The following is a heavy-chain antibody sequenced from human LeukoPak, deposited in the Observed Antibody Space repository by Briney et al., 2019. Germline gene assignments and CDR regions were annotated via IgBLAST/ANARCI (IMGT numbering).Heavy chain of an antibody. V-gene: IGHV3-23*01. CDR2: ISGSGGST. CDR3: AKMPVSYSSGWSNFDY. D-gene: IGHD6-19*01. J-gene: IGHJ4*02. Sequence: GGSLRLSCAASGFTFSSYAMSWVRQAPGKGLEWVSGISGSGGSTYYADSVKGRFTISRDNSKNTLYLQLNSLGAEDTAVYYCAKMPVSYSSGWSNFDYWGQGTLVTVSS. CDR1: GFTFSSYA.